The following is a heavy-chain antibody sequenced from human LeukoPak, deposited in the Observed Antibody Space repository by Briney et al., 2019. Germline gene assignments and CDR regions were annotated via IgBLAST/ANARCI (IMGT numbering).Heavy chain of an antibody. D-gene: IGHD3-3*01. CDR1: GGSFSGYY. CDR2: INHSGST. Sequence: SETLSLTCAVYGGSFSGYYWSWIRQPPGKGLEWIGEINHSGSTNYNPSLKSRVTISVDTSKSQFSLKLSSVTAADTAVYYCARGLYVLRFLEWLSSYMDVWGKGTTVTVSS. J-gene: IGHJ6*03. V-gene: IGHV4-34*01. CDR3: ARGLYVLRFLEWLSSYMDV.